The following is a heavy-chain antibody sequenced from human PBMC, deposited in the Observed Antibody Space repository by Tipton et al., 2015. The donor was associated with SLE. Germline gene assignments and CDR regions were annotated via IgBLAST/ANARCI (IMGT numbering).Heavy chain of an antibody. CDR3: ARDRYYGSGSLGSNYYYMDV. V-gene: IGHV4-39*07. J-gene: IGHJ6*03. D-gene: IGHD3-10*01. Sequence: YYNPSLKSRVTISVDTSKNQFSLKLSSVTAADTAVYYCARDRYYGSGSLGSNYYYMDVWGKGTTVTVSS.